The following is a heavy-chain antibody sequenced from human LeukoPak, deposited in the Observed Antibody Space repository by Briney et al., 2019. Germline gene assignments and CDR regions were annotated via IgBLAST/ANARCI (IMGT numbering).Heavy chain of an antibody. D-gene: IGHD3-22*01. V-gene: IGHV3-15*01. Sequence: GGSLRLSCAASGFTFSNAWMSWVRQAPGKGLEWVGRIKSKTDGGTTDYAAPVKGRFTISRDDSKNTLYLQMNSLKTEDTAVYYCTTAGYYYDSSGYSRYYFDYWGQGTLVTVSS. CDR3: TTAGYYYDSSGYSRYYFDY. J-gene: IGHJ4*02. CDR1: GFTFSNAW. CDR2: IKSKTDGGTT.